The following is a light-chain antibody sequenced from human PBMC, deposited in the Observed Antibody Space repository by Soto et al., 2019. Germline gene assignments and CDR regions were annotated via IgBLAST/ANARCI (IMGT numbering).Light chain of an antibody. CDR3: SSYGDSHNFG. Sequence: QSALTQPPSASGFPGQTVTISCTGTSSDVGYYDYVSWYQQHPGKAPKLVIYEVTKRPSGVPDRVSAPKSGNTAFLAVSGLRAEDEADYYCSSYGDSHNFGFGSGSKV. V-gene: IGLV2-8*01. CDR1: SSDVGYYDY. J-gene: IGLJ1*01. CDR2: EVT.